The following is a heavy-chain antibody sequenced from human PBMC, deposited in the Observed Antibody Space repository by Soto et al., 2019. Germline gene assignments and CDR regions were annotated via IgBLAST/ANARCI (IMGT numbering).Heavy chain of an antibody. V-gene: IGHV5-51*01. Sequence: GESLKISRKGSWYSFSSYWFGWGRQMPGKGLEWMGIIYPGDSDTRYSPSFQGQVTISAEKSISTAYLQWSSLKASDTAMYYCARTSAAGKYYYGMDVWGQGTTVTVSS. D-gene: IGHD6-13*01. CDR3: ARTSAAGKYYYGMDV. J-gene: IGHJ6*02. CDR1: WYSFSSYW. CDR2: IYPGDSDT.